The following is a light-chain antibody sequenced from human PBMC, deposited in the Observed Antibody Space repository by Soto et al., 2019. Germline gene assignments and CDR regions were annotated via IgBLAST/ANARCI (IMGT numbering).Light chain of an antibody. CDR1: QSITSY. CDR3: QHSYTTHWT. CDR2: AAS. V-gene: IGKV1-39*01. J-gene: IGKJ1*01. Sequence: DIQMTQSPSSLSASVGDRVTITCRASQSITSYLNWYQQKPGKAPQLLIYAASSLQSGVPSRFSGSGYGTDFTPTISSLQPEDFATYFCQHSYTTHWTLGKGTKVEVK.